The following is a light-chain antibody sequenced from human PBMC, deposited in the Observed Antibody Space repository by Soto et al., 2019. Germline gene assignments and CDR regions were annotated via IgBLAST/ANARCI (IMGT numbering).Light chain of an antibody. CDR1: SSDVGGYNY. Sequence: QSALTQPASVSGSPGQSITISCTGTSSDVGGYNYVSWYQQHPGKAPKLMIYDVSNRPSGVSNRFSGSKSGNTASLTISGLQAEHEAAYYCSSYTSSSLYVFGTGTKLTVL. CDR3: SSYTSSSLYV. V-gene: IGLV2-14*03. CDR2: DVS. J-gene: IGLJ1*01.